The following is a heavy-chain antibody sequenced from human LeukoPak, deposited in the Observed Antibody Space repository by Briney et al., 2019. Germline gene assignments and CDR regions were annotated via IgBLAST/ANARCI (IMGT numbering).Heavy chain of an antibody. V-gene: IGHV4-4*02. J-gene: IGHJ4*02. CDR3: AREYTMVRGVIDY. D-gene: IGHD3-10*01. CDR2: IYHSGST. CDR1: GGSISSSNW. Sequence: SGTLSLTCAVSGGSISSSNWWSWVRQPPGNGLEWIGEIYHSGSTNYNPSLKSRVTISVDKSKNQFSLKLSSVTAADTAVYYCAREYTMVRGVIDYWGQGTLVTVSS.